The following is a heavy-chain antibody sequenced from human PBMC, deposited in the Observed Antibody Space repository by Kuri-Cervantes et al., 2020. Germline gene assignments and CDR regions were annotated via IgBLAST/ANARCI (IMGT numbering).Heavy chain of an antibody. D-gene: IGHD2-15*01. CDR2: IYYSGST. CDR1: GGSISSSSYY. J-gene: IGHJ4*02. CDR3: ARLLKGYYYFDY. Sequence: SETLSLTCTVSGGSISSSSYYWGWIRQPPGKGLEWIGSIYYSGSTYYNPSLKSRVTISVDTYKNQFSLKLSSVTAADTAVYYCARLLKGYYYFDYWGQGTLVTVSS. V-gene: IGHV4-39*01.